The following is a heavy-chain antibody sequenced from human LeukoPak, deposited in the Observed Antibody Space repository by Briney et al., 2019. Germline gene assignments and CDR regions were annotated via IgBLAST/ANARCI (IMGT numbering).Heavy chain of an antibody. D-gene: IGHD1-26*01. J-gene: IGHJ4*02. Sequence: SETLSLTCTVSGYSISSGYCWGWIRQPPGKGLEWIGSIYHSGSTYYNPSLKSRVTISVDTSKNQFSLKLSSVTAADTAVYYCARDQAVGAYFDYWGQGTLVTVSS. CDR2: IYHSGST. CDR1: GYSISSGYC. CDR3: ARDQAVGAYFDY. V-gene: IGHV4-38-2*02.